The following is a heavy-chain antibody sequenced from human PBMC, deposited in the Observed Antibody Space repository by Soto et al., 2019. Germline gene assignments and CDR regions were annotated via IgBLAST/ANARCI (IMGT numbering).Heavy chain of an antibody. J-gene: IGHJ5*02. CDR1: GFTFSSFW. CDR3: TRHGSGDYFLFDP. CDR2: ASPDGTST. Sequence: GGSLRLSCAASGFTFSSFWMHWVRQAPGKGLEWVSRASPDGTSTSYAGSVKGRFTISRDNAKNTLFMQMNSLRAEDTAVYYCTRHGSGDYFLFDPWGQGTLVTVSS. D-gene: IGHD4-17*01. V-gene: IGHV3-74*01.